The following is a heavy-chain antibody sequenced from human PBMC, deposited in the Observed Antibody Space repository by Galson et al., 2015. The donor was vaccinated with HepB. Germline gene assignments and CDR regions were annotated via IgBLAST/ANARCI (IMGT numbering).Heavy chain of an antibody. V-gene: IGHV3-15*01. J-gene: IGHJ4*02. CDR1: GFTFSNAW. CDR3: TTGFYGDYTIDY. Sequence: SLRLSCAASGFTFSNAWMSWVRQAPGKGLEWVGRIKSKTDGGTTDYAAPVKGRFTISRDDSKNTLYLQMNSLKTEDTAVYYCTTGFYGDYTIDYWGQGTLVTVSS. D-gene: IGHD4-17*01. CDR2: IKSKTDGGTT.